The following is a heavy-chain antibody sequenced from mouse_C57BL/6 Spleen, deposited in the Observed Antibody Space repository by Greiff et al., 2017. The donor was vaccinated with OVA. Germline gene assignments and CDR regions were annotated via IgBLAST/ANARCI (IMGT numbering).Heavy chain of an antibody. CDR1: GFTFSDYG. J-gene: IGHJ1*03. D-gene: IGHD1-1*01. Sequence: EVKVVESGGGLVKPGGSLKLSCAASGFTFSDYGMHWVRQAPEKGLEWVAYISSGSSTIYYADTVQGRFTISRDNAKNTLFLQMTSLRSEDTAMYYCAREYYGSSYGYFGVWGTGATVTVSS. CDR3: AREYYGSSYGYFGV. V-gene: IGHV5-17*01. CDR2: ISSGSSTI.